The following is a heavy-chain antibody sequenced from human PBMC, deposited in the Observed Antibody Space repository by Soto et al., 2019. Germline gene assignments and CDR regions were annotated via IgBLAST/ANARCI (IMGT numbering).Heavy chain of an antibody. Sequence: QVQLQESGPGRVKSSQTLSLTCTISGGSISSGAYYLSWIRQPPGKGPEWIGYIYYSGSTYYNPSFTNQVPLSVATSKNQFSTNLRSVTPADTAMYYCARAGVATIYPGNNWFDPWGQGTLVTVSS. J-gene: IGHJ5*02. CDR2: IYYSGST. CDR1: GGSISSGAYY. D-gene: IGHD5-12*01. V-gene: IGHV4-30-4*01. CDR3: ARAGVATIYPGNNWFDP.